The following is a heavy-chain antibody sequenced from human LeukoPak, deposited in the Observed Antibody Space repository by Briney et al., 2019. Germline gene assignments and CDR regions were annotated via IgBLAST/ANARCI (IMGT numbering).Heavy chain of an antibody. Sequence: SRGSLRLSCAASGFPFNVQTMSWVRQAPGKGLDWVASMREDGREIYYVDSAKGRFTISRDNSKNTLYLQMNSLRAEDTAVYYCARAKRHSSSWYYFDYWGQGTLVTVSS. V-gene: IGHV3-7*01. D-gene: IGHD6-13*01. CDR1: GFPFNVQT. J-gene: IGHJ4*02. CDR2: MREDGREI. CDR3: ARAKRHSSSWYYFDY.